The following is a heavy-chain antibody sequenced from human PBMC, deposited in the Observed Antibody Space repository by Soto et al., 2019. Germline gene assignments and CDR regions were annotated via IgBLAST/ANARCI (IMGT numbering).Heavy chain of an antibody. V-gene: IGHV3-33*01. CDR2: IWYDGSKK. CDR3: ARARWLQSLQYYFDS. Sequence: GGSLRLSCAASEFTFSTYVMHWVRQAPGKGLEWVAAIWYDGSKKYYGDSVKGRLTISRDDSKNTLYLQMNSLRADDTAVYYCARARWLQSLQYYFDSWGQGTLVTVSS. D-gene: IGHD5-12*01. J-gene: IGHJ4*02. CDR1: EFTFSTYV.